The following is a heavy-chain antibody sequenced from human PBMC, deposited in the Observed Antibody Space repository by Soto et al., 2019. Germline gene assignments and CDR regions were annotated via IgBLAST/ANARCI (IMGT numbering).Heavy chain of an antibody. V-gene: IGHV1-69*04. J-gene: IGHJ6*03. D-gene: IGHD2-15*01. CDR3: ARDQYCSVSTCFGYPAV. CDR1: GDTFITHT. CDR2: IIPLLGMT. Sequence: QVQLLQSGSLLKRPGSSVKISCQASGDTFITHTLTWVRQAPGQGPEWVGRIIPLLGMTDYAQRFQGRVTLTDDKYTTTVYMVLGSLPSEDTAIYYCARDQYCSVSTCFGYPAVWGTGTALTVSS.